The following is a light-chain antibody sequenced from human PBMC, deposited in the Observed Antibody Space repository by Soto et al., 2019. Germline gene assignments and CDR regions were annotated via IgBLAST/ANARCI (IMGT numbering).Light chain of an antibody. CDR1: SSDVGAYNY. CDR2: EVS. CDR3: TSYTTTSTDV. Sequence: QSALTQPVSVSGSPGQSITISCIGSSSDVGAYNYVSWYQQHPGKAPKLMIYEVSNRPSGVSNRFSGSKSGNTASLTISGLQAEDEADYYCTSYTTTSTDVFGSGTKVTVL. J-gene: IGLJ1*01. V-gene: IGLV2-14*01.